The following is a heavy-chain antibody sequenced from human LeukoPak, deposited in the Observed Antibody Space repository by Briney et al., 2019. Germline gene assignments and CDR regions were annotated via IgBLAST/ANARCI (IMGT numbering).Heavy chain of an antibody. CDR2: IYYSGST. CDR3: ARENTAMAFDY. V-gene: IGHV4-31*03. CDR1: GGSISSGGYY. Sequence: SETLSLTCTVSGGSISSGGYYWSWIRQHPGKGLEWIGCIYYSGSTYYNPSLKSRVTISVDTSKNQFSLKLSSVTAADTAVYYCARENTAMAFDYWGQGTLVTVSS. D-gene: IGHD5-18*01. J-gene: IGHJ4*02.